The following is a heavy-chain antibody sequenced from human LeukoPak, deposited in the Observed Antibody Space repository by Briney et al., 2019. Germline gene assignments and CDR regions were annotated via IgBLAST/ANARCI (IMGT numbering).Heavy chain of an antibody. CDR2: IYYSGSGST. Sequence: SETLSLTCAVSGGSISSYSWSWIRQPPGKGLEWIGYIYYSGSGSTNYNPSLKSRVTISVDMSKNQFSLKLSSVTAADTAVYYCARGSTVRALDAFDIWGQGTMVTVSS. CDR3: ARGSTVRALDAFDI. J-gene: IGHJ3*02. V-gene: IGHV4-59*01. CDR1: GGSISSYS. D-gene: IGHD4-17*01.